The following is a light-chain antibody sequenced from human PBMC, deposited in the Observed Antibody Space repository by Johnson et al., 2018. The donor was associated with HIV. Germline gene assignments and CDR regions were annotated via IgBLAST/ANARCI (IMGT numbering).Light chain of an antibody. CDR1: SSNIGNNY. J-gene: IGLJ1*01. V-gene: IGLV1-51*02. CDR3: GTWDSSLTSYV. CDR2: ENN. Sequence: SALTQPPSVSAAPGQKVTISCSGSSSNIGNNYVSWYQQFPGTAPKLLIYENNKRPSGIPYRFSGSKSGTSATLGITGLQTGDEADYYCGTWDSSLTSYVFGAGTKVTVL.